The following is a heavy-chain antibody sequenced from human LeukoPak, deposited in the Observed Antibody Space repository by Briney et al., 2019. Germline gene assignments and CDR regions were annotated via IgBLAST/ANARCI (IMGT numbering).Heavy chain of an antibody. CDR3: AGGDYCSGGSCYGPSWFDY. D-gene: IGHD2-15*01. V-gene: IGHV4-59*01. Sequence: SETLSLTCTVSGGSISSYYWSWIRQPPGKGLEWIGYIYYSGSTNYNPSLKGRVTISVDTSKNQFSLKLSSVTAADTAVYYCAGGDYCSGGSCYGPSWFDYWGQGTLVTVSS. CDR1: GGSISSYY. J-gene: IGHJ4*02. CDR2: IYYSGST.